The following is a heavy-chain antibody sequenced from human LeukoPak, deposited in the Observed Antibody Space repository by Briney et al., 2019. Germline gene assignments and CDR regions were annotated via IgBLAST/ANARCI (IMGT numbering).Heavy chain of an antibody. CDR3: ARVYRSSSGYCFDF. Sequence: GGSLRLSCAVSGFTFSSYWMSWVRQAPGKGLEWVANIKQDGSEKYCVDSVKGRFTVSRDNAKNSLYLQMNSLRAEDTAVYYCARVYRSSSGYCFDFWGQGTLVTVSS. CDR1: GFTFSSYW. J-gene: IGHJ4*02. CDR2: IKQDGSEK. V-gene: IGHV3-7*01. D-gene: IGHD6-6*01.